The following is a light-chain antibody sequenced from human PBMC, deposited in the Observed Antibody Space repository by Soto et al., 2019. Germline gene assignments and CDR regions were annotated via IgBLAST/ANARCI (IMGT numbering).Light chain of an antibody. CDR2: EGS. Sequence: QSALTQPASVSGSPGQSITISCTGTSSDVGSYKLVSWYQQHPGKAPKLMIYEGSTRPSGVSNRFSGSKSGNTASLTISGLQAEDEADYYCCSYAGSRTLDVVFGGGTNVTVL. CDR1: SSDVGSYKL. V-gene: IGLV2-23*03. CDR3: CSYAGSRTLDVV. J-gene: IGLJ2*01.